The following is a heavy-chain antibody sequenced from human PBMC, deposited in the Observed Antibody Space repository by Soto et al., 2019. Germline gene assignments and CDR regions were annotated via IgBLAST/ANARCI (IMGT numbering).Heavy chain of an antibody. CDR1: GFTVSSNY. CDR2: IYSGGST. CDR3: ARVGILAARPYYYYYMDV. Sequence: GGSLRLSCAASGFTVSSNYMSWVRQAPGKGLEWVSVIYSGGSTYYADSVKGRFTISRNNSKNTLYLQMNSLRAEDTAVYYCARVGILAARPYYYYYMDVWGKGTTVTVSS. D-gene: IGHD6-6*01. J-gene: IGHJ6*03. V-gene: IGHV3-53*04.